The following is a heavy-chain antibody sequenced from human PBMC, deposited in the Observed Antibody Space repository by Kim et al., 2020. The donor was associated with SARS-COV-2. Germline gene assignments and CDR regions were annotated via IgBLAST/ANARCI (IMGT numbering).Heavy chain of an antibody. CDR2: ISYDGSNK. CDR1: GFTFSSYA. J-gene: IGHJ6*02. D-gene: IGHD2-8*01. CDR3: ARESPYCTNGVCYRSYYYYGMDV. V-gene: IGHV3-30*04. Sequence: GGSLRLSCAASGFTFSSYAMHWVRQAPGKGLEWVAVISYDGSNKYYADSVKGRFTISRDNSKNTLYLQMNSLRAEDTAVYYCARESPYCTNGVCYRSYYYYGMDVWGQGTTVTVSS.